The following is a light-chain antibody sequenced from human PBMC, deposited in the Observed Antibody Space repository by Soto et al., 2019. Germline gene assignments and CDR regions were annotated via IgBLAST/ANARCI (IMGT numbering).Light chain of an antibody. CDR3: QEYSKWPLFT. V-gene: IGKV3-15*01. CDR1: QSVGRN. J-gene: IGKJ3*01. CDR2: AAS. Sequence: EIVVTQSPGILSVSPGDRATLSCRASQSVGRNLAWYQQKPGQAPTFLIYAASTRATGLPARFSGSGSGTDFTLTISSLQSEDFAVYYCQEYSKWPLFTFGPGTRVDIK.